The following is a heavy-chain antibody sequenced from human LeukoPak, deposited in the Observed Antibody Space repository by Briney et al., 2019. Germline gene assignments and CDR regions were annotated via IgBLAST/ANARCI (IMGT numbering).Heavy chain of an antibody. D-gene: IGHD1-26*01. CDR3: AKVPTRGSYLEF. V-gene: IGHV3-23*01. CDR1: GFTFSSYG. J-gene: IGHJ4*02. Sequence: GGSLRLSCAASGFTFSSYGMSWVRQAPGKGLEWVSAISGSGGSTYYADSVKGRFTISRDNSKNTLYLQMNSLRAEDTALYYCAKVPTRGSYLEFWGQGTLVTVSS. CDR2: ISGSGGST.